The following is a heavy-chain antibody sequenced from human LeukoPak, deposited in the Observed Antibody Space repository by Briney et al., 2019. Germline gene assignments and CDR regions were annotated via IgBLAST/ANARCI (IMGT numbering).Heavy chain of an antibody. CDR2: INHSGST. J-gene: IGHJ6*02. D-gene: IGHD3-3*01. CDR3: ARGSLLRSMDV. Sequence: SETLSLTCTVSGGSISSSSYYWSWIRQPPGKGLEWIGEINHSGSTNYNPSLKSRVTISVDTSKNQFSLKLSSVTAADTAVYYCARGSLLRSMDVWGQGTTVTVSS. CDR1: GGSISSSSYY. V-gene: IGHV4-39*07.